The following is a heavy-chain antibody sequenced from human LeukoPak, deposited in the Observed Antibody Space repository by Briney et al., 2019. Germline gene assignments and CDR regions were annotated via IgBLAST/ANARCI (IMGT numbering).Heavy chain of an antibody. CDR1: GGSISSYY. J-gene: IGHJ4*02. Sequence: SETLSLTCTVSGGSISSYYWSWIRQPPGKGLEWIGYIYYSGSTNYNPSLKSRVTISVDTSKNQFSLKLSSVTAADTAVYYCARVRYSSSKGFDYWGQGTLVTVSS. D-gene: IGHD6-6*01. CDR2: IYYSGST. V-gene: IGHV4-59*12. CDR3: ARVRYSSSKGFDY.